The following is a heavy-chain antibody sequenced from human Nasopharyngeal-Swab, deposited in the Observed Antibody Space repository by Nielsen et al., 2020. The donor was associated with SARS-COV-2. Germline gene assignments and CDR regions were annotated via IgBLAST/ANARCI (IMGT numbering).Heavy chain of an antibody. D-gene: IGHD7-27*01. CDR2: ISYDESNK. V-gene: IGHV3-30-3*01. Sequence: GGSLRLSCAASGFIFSSYAMHWVRQAPGKGLEWVAVISYDESNKYYADSVKGRFTISRDNSKNTLYLQMNSLRAEDTAVYYCARDGRTGDLVDYWGQGTLVTVSS. CDR3: ARDGRTGDLVDY. CDR1: GFIFSSYA. J-gene: IGHJ4*02.